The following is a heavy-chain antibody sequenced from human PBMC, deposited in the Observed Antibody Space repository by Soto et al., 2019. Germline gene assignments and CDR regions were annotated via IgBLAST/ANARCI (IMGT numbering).Heavy chain of an antibody. D-gene: IGHD3-16*01. Sequence: QVQLQESGPGLVKPSETLSLTCTVSGGSVSSGSYYWSWIRQPPGKGLEWIGYIYYSGSTNYNPPLKVRLPISVDPSKTQFPLKLSSVTAGDTAVYYCARLIPSQNLGWFDPGGQGPLVTVSS. V-gene: IGHV4-61*01. CDR1: GGSVSSGSYY. CDR2: IYYSGST. CDR3: ARLIPSQNLGWFDP. J-gene: IGHJ5*02.